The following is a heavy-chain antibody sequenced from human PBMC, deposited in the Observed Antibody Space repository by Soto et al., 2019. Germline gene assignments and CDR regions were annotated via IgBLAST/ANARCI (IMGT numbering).Heavy chain of an antibody. CDR2: INHSGST. CDR3: ARAQVLTFYYYYMDV. CDR1: GGSFSGYY. Sequence: SETLSLTCAVYGGSFSGYYWSWIRQPPGKGLEWIGEINHSGSTNYDPSLKSRVTISVDTSKNQFSLKLSSVTAADTAVYYCARAQVLTFYYYYMDVWGKGTTVTVSS. J-gene: IGHJ6*03. V-gene: IGHV4-34*01. D-gene: IGHD2-8*01.